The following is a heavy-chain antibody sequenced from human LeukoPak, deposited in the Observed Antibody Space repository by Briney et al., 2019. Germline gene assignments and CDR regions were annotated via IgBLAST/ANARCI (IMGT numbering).Heavy chain of an antibody. J-gene: IGHJ4*02. CDR2: ISGGGGST. CDR1: GFTFSSYA. Sequence: GGSLRLSCAASGFTFSSYAMNWVRQAPGKGLEWVSTISGGGGSTYYADSVKGRFTISRDNSKNTLYLQMNSLRAEDTAVYYCVKGRRDGYNFDFDYWGQGTLVTVSS. D-gene: IGHD5-24*01. V-gene: IGHV3-23*01. CDR3: VKGRRDGYNFDFDY.